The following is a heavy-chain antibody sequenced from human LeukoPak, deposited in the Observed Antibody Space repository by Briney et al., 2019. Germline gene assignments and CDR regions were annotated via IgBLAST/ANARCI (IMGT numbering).Heavy chain of an antibody. J-gene: IGHJ4*02. CDR2: ISYDGSNK. Sequence: GGSLRLSCAASGFTFSSYAVHWVRQAPGKGLEWVAVISYDGSNKYYADSVKGRFTISRDNSKNTLYLQMNSLRAEDTAVYYCARDSGYSGSYYIFGGFDYWGQGTLVTVSS. D-gene: IGHD1-26*01. CDR1: GFTFSSYA. CDR3: ARDSGYSGSYYIFGGFDY. V-gene: IGHV3-30*01.